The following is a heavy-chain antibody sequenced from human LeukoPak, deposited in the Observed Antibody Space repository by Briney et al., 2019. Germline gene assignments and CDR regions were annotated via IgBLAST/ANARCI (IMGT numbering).Heavy chain of an antibody. CDR3: AREGAGSGEFDY. CDR2: IWYDGSNK. V-gene: IGHV3-33*01. CDR1: GFTFSSYG. Sequence: PGGSLRLSCAASGFTFSSYGMHWVRQAPGKGLEWVAVIWYDGSNKYYADSVKGRFTISRDNSKNTLYLQMNSLRAEDTAVYYCAREGAGSGEFDYWGQGTPVTVSS. J-gene: IGHJ4*02. D-gene: IGHD6-25*01.